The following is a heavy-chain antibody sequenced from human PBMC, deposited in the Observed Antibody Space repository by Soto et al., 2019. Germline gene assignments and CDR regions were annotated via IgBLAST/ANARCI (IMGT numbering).Heavy chain of an antibody. D-gene: IGHD3-10*01. J-gene: IGHJ4*02. CDR1: DDSLTTNKYA. Sequence: QVQLQESGPGLVKPSQTLSLTCTVSDDSLTTNKYAWTWIRQNPEKGLEWIGYVYSNGNTRSSPSLQSRVDMSVDTSKSHFSLRLSSVTAADTAVYFCARASYFRPSGSYYFVSWGQGNLVTVSS. CDR2: VYSNGNT. CDR3: ARASYFRPSGSYYFVS. V-gene: IGHV4-31*03.